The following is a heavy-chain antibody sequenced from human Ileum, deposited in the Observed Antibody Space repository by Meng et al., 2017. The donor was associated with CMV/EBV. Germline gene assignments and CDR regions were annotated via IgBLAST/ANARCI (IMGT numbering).Heavy chain of an antibody. D-gene: IGHD2-2*02. V-gene: IGHV3-74*01. J-gene: IGHJ5*02. CDR3: AREYCTSTSCYKAIDP. CDR1: GFTLSSYW. Sequence: GGSLRLSCAASGFTLSSYWMHWVRQAPGKGLVWVSRINSDGSYTNYADSVKGRFTISRDNSKNTLYLQMNSLRAEDTAVYYCAREYCTSTSCYKAIDPWGQGTLVTVSS. CDR2: INSDGSYT.